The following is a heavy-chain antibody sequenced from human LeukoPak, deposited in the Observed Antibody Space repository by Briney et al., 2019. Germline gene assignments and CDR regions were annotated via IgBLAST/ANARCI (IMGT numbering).Heavy chain of an antibody. CDR3: ARINGDYLIDY. J-gene: IGHJ4*02. V-gene: IGHV4-38-2*01. Sequence: SETLSLTCAVSIYSLSSGYYWGWMRQAPGKGLEWIGSIHHSGSTYYNPSLKSRVTISVDTSNNQFSLKLTSVTAADTALYYCARINGDYLIDYWGQGTLVTVSS. CDR1: IYSLSSGYY. D-gene: IGHD4-17*01. CDR2: IHHSGST.